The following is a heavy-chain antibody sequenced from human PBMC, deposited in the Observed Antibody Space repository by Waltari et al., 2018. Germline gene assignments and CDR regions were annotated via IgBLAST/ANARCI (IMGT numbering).Heavy chain of an antibody. J-gene: IGHJ4*02. Sequence: QAQLVQSGAEVKQAGSSVKVSCKVSGYPLSDLSIHWVRQAPGKGLEWMGGYDPEDGETVSAQIFQGRLSMTEDTSRDTAYMELRSLRSEDTAVYYCATDHHRDSGYDIWGQGTLVTVSS. CDR3: ATDHHRDSGYDI. V-gene: IGHV1-24*01. CDR2: YDPEDGET. D-gene: IGHD5-12*01. CDR1: GYPLSDLS.